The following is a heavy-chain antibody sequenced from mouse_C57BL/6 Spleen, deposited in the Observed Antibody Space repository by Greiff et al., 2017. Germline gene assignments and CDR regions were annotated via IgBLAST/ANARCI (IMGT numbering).Heavy chain of an antibody. Sequence: QVQLQQPGAELVRPGSSVKLSCKASGYTFTSYWMDWVKQRPGQGLEWIGNIYPSDSETHYNQKFKDKATLTVDKSSSTAYMQLSSLTSEDSAVYYCAPAQAEGVMDYWGQGTSVTVSS. CDR1: GYTFTSYW. CDR3: APAQAEGVMDY. J-gene: IGHJ4*01. D-gene: IGHD3-2*02. CDR2: IYPSDSET. V-gene: IGHV1-61*01.